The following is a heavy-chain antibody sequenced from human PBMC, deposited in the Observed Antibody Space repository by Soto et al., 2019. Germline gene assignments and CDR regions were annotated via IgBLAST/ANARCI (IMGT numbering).Heavy chain of an antibody. V-gene: IGHV1-24*01. CDR2: FDPEDGKT. CDR1: GYTLSELS. Sequence: QVQLVQSGAEVKKPGASVKVSCTVSGYTLSELSMHWVRQAPGKGLEWMGCFDPEDGKTTYAQKFQGRVTMTDDTPTNTAYMELSGLRSEDTAVYYCTTGQRPIRFLEWLSRYYFDFWGQGTLVTVSS. D-gene: IGHD3-3*01. CDR3: TTGQRPIRFLEWLSRYYFDF. J-gene: IGHJ4*02.